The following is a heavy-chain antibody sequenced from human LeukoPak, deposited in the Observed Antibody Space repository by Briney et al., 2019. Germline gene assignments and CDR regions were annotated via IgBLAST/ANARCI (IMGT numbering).Heavy chain of an antibody. Sequence: SVKVSCKASGFTFSNSAMQWVRQARGQRLEWIGWIVVGSGNTNYAQKFQERVSITRDMSRSTVYMELSSLRSEDTAVYHCAAGYYAILSGWGQGTLVTVSS. CDR1: GFTFSNSA. CDR3: AAGYYAILSG. V-gene: IGHV1-58*02. J-gene: IGHJ4*02. CDR2: IVVGSGNT. D-gene: IGHD3-9*01.